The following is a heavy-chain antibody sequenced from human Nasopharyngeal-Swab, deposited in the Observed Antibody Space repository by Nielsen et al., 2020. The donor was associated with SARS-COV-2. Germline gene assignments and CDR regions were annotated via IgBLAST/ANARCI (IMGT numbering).Heavy chain of an antibody. CDR2: IIVNLGMT. J-gene: IGHJ4*02. CDR1: GGTVSKYA. Sequence: SVKVACKVCGGTVSKYAISWVRQAPGQGREWMGGIIVNLGMTKYAQKFKDSVIINADESTDTAYMELSSLRSEDTAVYYCATWGIGYGENAHATFDSWGQGTQVTVSS. D-gene: IGHD4-17*01. CDR3: ATWGIGYGENAHATFDS. V-gene: IGHV1-69*10.